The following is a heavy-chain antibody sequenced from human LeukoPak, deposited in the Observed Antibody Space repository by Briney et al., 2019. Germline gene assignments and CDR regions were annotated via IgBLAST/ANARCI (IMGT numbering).Heavy chain of an antibody. CDR1: GDSISTYY. J-gene: IGHJ4*02. Sequence: PSETLSLTCIVSGDSISTYYWSWIRQSPGKGMEWIGYSFYTGTTNYNPSLQSRVTISPDTSKNQISLKLTSVTAADTAVYYCARYRGTYGYYFDYWGQGKLVIVSS. CDR3: ARYRGTYGYYFDY. V-gene: IGHV4-59*01. D-gene: IGHD5-24*01. CDR2: SFYTGTT.